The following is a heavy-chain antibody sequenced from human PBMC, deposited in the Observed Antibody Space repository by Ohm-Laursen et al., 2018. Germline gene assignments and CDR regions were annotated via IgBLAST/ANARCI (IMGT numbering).Heavy chain of an antibody. V-gene: IGHV4-34*01. CDR3: AKTSNCFDP. CDR2: INHSGST. D-gene: IGHD1-7*01. J-gene: IGHJ5*02. CDR1: GGSFSCDY. Sequence: TLSFTCAVYGGSFSCDYWSLIRQSPGKGREGIGEINHSGSTNYNSSLKSRVTISVDTSKNQFSLKLNSVTAADTAVYYCAKTSNCFDPWGQGTLVTVSS.